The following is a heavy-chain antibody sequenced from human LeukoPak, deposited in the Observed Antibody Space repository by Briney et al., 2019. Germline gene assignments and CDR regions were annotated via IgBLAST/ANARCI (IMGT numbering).Heavy chain of an antibody. J-gene: IGHJ4*02. D-gene: IGHD5-12*01. Sequence: GGSLRLSCQTSGFVFSNYGMHWVRQAPGKGLEWVAVVRYDESNENNADSVKGRFTISRDNSRNTLYLQMNSLRAEDTGVYSCAKDSNSGYVSVGPDYWGLGTLVTVSS. CDR2: VRYDESNE. CDR3: AKDSNSGYVSVGPDY. CDR1: GFVFSNYG. V-gene: IGHV3-30*02.